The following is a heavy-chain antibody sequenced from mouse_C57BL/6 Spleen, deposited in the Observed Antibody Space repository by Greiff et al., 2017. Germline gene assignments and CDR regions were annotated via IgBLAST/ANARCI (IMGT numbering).Heavy chain of an antibody. CDR1: GYTFTDSY. J-gene: IGHJ3*01. CDR3: ARSLLLRYQTWFAY. D-gene: IGHD1-1*01. Sequence: VQLKQSGPVLVKPGASVKMSCKASGYTFTDSYMNWVKQRHGKSLEWIGVINPYHGGTSYNQKFKGKATLTVDKSSSTAYMELNSLTSEDSAVYYCARSLLLRYQTWFAYWGQGTLVTVSA. V-gene: IGHV1-19*01. CDR2: INPYHGGT.